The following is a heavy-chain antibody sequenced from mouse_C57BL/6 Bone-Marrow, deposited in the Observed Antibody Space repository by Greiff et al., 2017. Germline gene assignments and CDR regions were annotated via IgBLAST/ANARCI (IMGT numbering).Heavy chain of an antibody. V-gene: IGHV1-59*01. Sequence: QVQLQQPGAELVRPGTSVKLSCKASGYTFTSYWMHWVKQRPGQGLEWIGVIDPSDSYTNYNQKFKGKATLTVDTSSSTAYMQLSSLTSEDSAVYYCANYYGSSYVHYWGQGTTLTVSS. D-gene: IGHD1-1*01. CDR1: GYTFTSYW. CDR3: ANYYGSSYVHY. J-gene: IGHJ2*01. CDR2: IDPSDSYT.